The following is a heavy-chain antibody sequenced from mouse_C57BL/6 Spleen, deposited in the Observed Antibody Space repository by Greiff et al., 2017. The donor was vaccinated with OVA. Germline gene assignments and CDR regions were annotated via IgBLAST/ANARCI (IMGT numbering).Heavy chain of an antibody. CDR1: GYTFTDYY. CDR3: ARYTTVVEDWFAY. CDR2: INPNNGGT. Sequence: EVQLQQSGPELVKPGASVKISCKASGYTFTDYYMNWVKQSHGKSLEWIGDINPNNGGTSYNQKFKGKATLTVDKSSSTAYMELRSLTSEDSAVYYCARYTTVVEDWFAYWGQGTLVTVSA. D-gene: IGHD1-1*01. V-gene: IGHV1-26*01. J-gene: IGHJ3*01.